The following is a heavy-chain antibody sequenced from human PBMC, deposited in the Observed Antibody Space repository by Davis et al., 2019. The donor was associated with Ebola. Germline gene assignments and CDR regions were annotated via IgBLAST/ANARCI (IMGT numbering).Heavy chain of an antibody. J-gene: IGHJ4*02. CDR3: ARRGYSGYSDY. CDR2: ISAYNGNT. D-gene: IGHD5-12*01. CDR1: GYTFTSYG. V-gene: IGHV1-18*04. Sequence: ASVKVSCKASGYTFTSYGISWVRQAPGQGLEWMGWISAYNGNTNYAQNVQGRVTMTTDTSTSTVYVELRSLRSDDTATYYCARRGYSGYSDYWGQGTLVTV.